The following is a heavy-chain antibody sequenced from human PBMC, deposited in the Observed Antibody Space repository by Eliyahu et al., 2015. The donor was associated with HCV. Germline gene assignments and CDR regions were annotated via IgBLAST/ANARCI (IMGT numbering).Heavy chain of an antibody. V-gene: IGHV1-69*01. D-gene: IGHD6-19*01. Sequence: QVQLVQSGAEVKKPGSSVKVSCKASGDTFSTHTISWVRQAPGQGLEWMGGIIPAFGTPNYAQKFRGRVTITADESTSTAYMEVSSLTFDDTAVYYCALEGGSSGPRWFDPWGQGSLVIVSS. J-gene: IGHJ5*02. CDR1: GDTFSTHT. CDR3: ALEGGSSGPRWFDP. CDR2: IIPAFGTP.